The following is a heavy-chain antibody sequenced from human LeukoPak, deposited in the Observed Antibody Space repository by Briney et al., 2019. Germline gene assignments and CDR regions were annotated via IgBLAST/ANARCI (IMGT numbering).Heavy chain of an antibody. D-gene: IGHD7-27*01. CDR3: AIQPWGSGNNWYFDL. CDR2: ISPNSGGT. J-gene: IGHJ2*01. V-gene: IGHV1-2*02. CDR1: GYTFTGFY. Sequence: ASVRVSCKPSGYTFTGFYIHWVRQAPGQGLEWMGWISPNSGGTDYAQRFQGRVTMTRDTSISTAYMELSSLRSDDTAVYYCAIQPWGSGNNWYFDLWGRGTLVTVSS.